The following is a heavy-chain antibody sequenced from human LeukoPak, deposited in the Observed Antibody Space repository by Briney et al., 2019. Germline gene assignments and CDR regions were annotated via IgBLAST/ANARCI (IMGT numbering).Heavy chain of an antibody. CDR1: GYTFTSYD. D-gene: IGHD6-13*01. CDR2: MNPNSGNT. J-gene: IGHJ4*02. CDR3: ARGMGSWDPFDY. V-gene: IGHV1-8*01. Sequence: ASVKVSCKASGYTFTSYDINWVRQATGQGLEWMGWMNPNSGNTGYAQKFQGRVTMTRNTSISTAHTELSSLRSEDTAVYYCARGMGSWDPFDYWGQGTLVTVSS.